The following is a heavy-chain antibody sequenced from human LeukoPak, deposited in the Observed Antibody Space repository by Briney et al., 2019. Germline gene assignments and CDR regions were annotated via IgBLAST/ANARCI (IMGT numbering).Heavy chain of an antibody. V-gene: IGHV3-49*04. CDR3: TRGLRYFDWLLSFDY. CDR1: GFTFGDYA. Sequence: GGSLRLSCTASGFTFGDYAMSWVRQAPGKGLEWVGFIRSKAYGGTTEYAASVKGRFTISRDDSKSIAYLQMNSLKTEDTAVYYCTRGLRYFDWLLSFDYWGQGTLVTVSS. CDR2: IRSKAYGGTT. D-gene: IGHD3-9*01. J-gene: IGHJ4*02.